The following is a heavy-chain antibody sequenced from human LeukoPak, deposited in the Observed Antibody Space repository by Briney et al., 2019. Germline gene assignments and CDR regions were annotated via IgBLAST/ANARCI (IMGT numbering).Heavy chain of an antibody. V-gene: IGHV3-48*03. J-gene: IGHJ6*01. CDR3: ARHGDGFYHGMDV. D-gene: IGHD4-17*01. Sequence: GGSLRLSCAASGFTFSCYEMNWVRQAPGKGLEWVSYISSSGSTIYYADSVKGRFTISRDNAKNSLYLQMNSLRAEDTAVYYCARHGDGFYHGMDVWGQGTTVTVSS. CDR2: ISSSGSTI. CDR1: GFTFSCYE.